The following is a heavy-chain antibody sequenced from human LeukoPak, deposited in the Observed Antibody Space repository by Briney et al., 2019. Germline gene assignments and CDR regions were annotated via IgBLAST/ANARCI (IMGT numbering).Heavy chain of an antibody. J-gene: IGHJ3*02. CDR2: IYYRGST. D-gene: IGHD5-24*01. CDR3: ARPRRDGYIDAFDI. V-gene: IGHV4-39*02. Sequence: SETLSLTCTVSGGSISSSSYYWGWIRQPPGKGLEWIGSIYYRGSTYYHPSLKSRLTVSVDTSKNHFSLKLSSVTAADTAVYYCARPRRDGYIDAFDIRGQGTMVTVSP. CDR1: GGSISSSSYY.